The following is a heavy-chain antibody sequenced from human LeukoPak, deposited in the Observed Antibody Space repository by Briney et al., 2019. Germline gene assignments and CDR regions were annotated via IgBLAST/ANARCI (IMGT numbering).Heavy chain of an antibody. D-gene: IGHD6-13*01. CDR2: IDHSDAYS. CDR1: GYSFTSYW. J-gene: IGHJ4*02. V-gene: IGHV5-10-1*01. CDR3: ARRSSSSWYTDY. Sequence: GEALQISCKGSGYSFTSYWINWVRQMPGKGREWMGRIDHSDAYSSYSPSFQGHVTISADKSISTAYLQWSSLKASDTAMYYCARRSSSSWYTDYWGQGTLLTVSS.